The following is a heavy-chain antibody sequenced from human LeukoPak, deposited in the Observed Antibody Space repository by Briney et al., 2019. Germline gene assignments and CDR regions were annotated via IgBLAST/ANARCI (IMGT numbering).Heavy chain of an antibody. V-gene: IGHV4-34*01. CDR3: ARAARWSKTDL. D-gene: IGHD1-26*01. CDR2: INHSGST. CDR1: GGSCSGYY. J-gene: IGHJ2*01. Sequence: KSSETLSLTCAVYGGSCSGYYWSWIRQPPGKGLEWIGEINHSGSTNYNPSLKSRVTISVDTSKNQFSLKLSSVTAADTAVYYCARAARWSKTDLWGRGTLVTVSS.